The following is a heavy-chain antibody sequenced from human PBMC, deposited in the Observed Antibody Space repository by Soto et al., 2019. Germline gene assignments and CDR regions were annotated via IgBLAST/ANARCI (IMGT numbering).Heavy chain of an antibody. CDR3: AREGILGLFEAYDL. V-gene: IGHV1-18*04. J-gene: IGHJ3*01. CDR1: VFTSSG. D-gene: IGHD3-3*01. CDR2: ISTHNGNT. Sequence: QDQLVQSGAEVKKPGASVKVSCKASVFTSSGISWVRQAPGQRREWMGWISTHNGNTIYAQKFQGRVIMTMHTSTTTVYMELRSLRPDDTAVYLCAREGILGLFEAYDLWGQGTMVTVSS.